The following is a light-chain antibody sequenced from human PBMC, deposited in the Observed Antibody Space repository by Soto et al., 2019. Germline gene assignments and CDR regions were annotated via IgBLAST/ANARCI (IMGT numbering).Light chain of an antibody. Sequence: QSVLTQPPSASGAPGQTVTIACSGTTSNIGSHSVNWYRQLPGTAPKVVMISNDERPSGVADRFSGSKSGTSASLTITGLQSADEADYYCTAWDTSLTGHLVFGGGTKVTVL. J-gene: IGLJ2*01. V-gene: IGLV1-44*01. CDR3: TAWDTSLTGHLV. CDR2: SND. CDR1: TSNIGSHS.